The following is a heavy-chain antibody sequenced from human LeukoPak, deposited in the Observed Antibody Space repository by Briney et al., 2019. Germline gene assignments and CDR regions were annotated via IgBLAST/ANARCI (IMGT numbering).Heavy chain of an antibody. Sequence: GGSLRLSCAASGFTFSSYAMHWVRQAPGKGLEWVAFIRYDGSDKYYADSVKGRFTISRDNSKNTLYLQMNSLRAEDTAVYYCAKRVVIAAAGNWFDPWGQGTLVTVSS. CDR1: GFTFSSYA. V-gene: IGHV3-30*02. J-gene: IGHJ5*02. CDR3: AKRVVIAAAGNWFDP. CDR2: IRYDGSDK. D-gene: IGHD6-13*01.